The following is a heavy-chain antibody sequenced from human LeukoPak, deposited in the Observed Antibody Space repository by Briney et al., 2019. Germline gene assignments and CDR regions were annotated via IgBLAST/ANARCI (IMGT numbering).Heavy chain of an antibody. CDR2: IYYSGST. V-gene: IGHV4-59*12. CDR1: GGSISSYY. D-gene: IGHD3-10*01. J-gene: IGHJ4*02. Sequence: PSETLSLTCTVSGGSISSYYWSWIRQPPGKGLEWIGYIYYSGSTNYNPSLKSRVTISVDTSKNQFSLKLSSVTAADTAVYYCARGIGGPSDYWGQGTLVTVSS. CDR3: ARGIGGPSDY.